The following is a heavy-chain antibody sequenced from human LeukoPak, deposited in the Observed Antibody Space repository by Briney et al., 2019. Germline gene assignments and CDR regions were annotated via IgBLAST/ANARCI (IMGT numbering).Heavy chain of an antibody. CDR2: LSYTGKT. CDR3: SEGYFEPFDH. V-gene: IGHV4-59*02. D-gene: IGHD2/OR15-2a*01. Sequence: SETLSLTCNVSGVSVSTSHWNWIRQRPGKGLEWIGCLSYTGKTDYNPSPKSRVSISLGSSNNHFSLKLTSVTAADTAVYYFSEGYFEPFDHWGQGILVTVSS. CDR1: GVSVSTSH. J-gene: IGHJ4*02.